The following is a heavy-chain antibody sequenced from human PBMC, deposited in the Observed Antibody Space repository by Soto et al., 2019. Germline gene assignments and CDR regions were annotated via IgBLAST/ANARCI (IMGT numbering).Heavy chain of an antibody. CDR2: INADGGST. D-gene: IGHD3-9*01. J-gene: IGHJ4*02. Sequence: EVQLVESGGGLVQPGGSLRLSCAASGFTFSNDWMHWVRQAPGKGLEWVSRINADGGSTHYADSVRGRLTISRDNAKNTLFLQLNSLRVEDTAIYYCIKVLTRGVGVPRFYFDSWGQGTLVTVSA. CDR3: IKVLTRGVGVPRFYFDS. CDR1: GFTFSNDW. V-gene: IGHV3-74*01.